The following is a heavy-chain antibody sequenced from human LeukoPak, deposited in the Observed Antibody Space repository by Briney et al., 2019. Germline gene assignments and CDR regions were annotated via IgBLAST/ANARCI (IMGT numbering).Heavy chain of an antibody. Sequence: SETLSLTYTVSGGSISSGGYYWSWIRQHPGKGLEWIGYIYYSGSTYYNPSLKSRVTISVDTSKNQFSLKLSSVTAADTAVNYCARGPSRYYDISDGMDVWGQGTTVTVSS. CDR3: ARGPSRYYDISDGMDV. CDR2: IYYSGST. J-gene: IGHJ6*02. D-gene: IGHD3-9*01. CDR1: GGSISSGGYY. V-gene: IGHV4-31*03.